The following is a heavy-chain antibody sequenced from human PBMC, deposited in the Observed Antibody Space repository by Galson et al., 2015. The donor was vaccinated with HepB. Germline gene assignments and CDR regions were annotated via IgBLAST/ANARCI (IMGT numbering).Heavy chain of an antibody. CDR3: ASETRFGESPYPRIDY. D-gene: IGHD3-10*01. CDR1: GFTFSSYS. J-gene: IGHJ4*02. V-gene: IGHV3-48*04. Sequence: SLRLSCAASGFTFSSYSMNWVRQAPGKGLEWVSYISSSSSTIYYADSVKGRFTISRDNAKNSLYLQMNSLRAEDTAVYYCASETRFGESPYPRIDYWGQGTLVTVSS. CDR2: ISSSSSTI.